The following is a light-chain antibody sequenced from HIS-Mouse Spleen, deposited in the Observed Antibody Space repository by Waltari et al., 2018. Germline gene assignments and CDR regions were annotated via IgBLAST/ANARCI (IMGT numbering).Light chain of an antibody. CDR1: ALPKKY. Sequence: SYELTQPPPVSVSPGQTARITCSGDALPKKYAYWYQQTSGQAPVLVIYEDSKRPSGIPERFSGSSSGTMATLTISGAQVEDEADYYCYSTDSSGNHRVFGGGTKLTVL. CDR3: YSTDSSGNHRV. J-gene: IGLJ2*01. CDR2: EDS. V-gene: IGLV3-10*01.